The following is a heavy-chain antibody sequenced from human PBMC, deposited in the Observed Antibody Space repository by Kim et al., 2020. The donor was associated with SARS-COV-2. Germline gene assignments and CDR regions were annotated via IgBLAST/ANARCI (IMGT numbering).Heavy chain of an antibody. D-gene: IGHD3-10*01. CDR2: ISYDGSNK. CDR1: GFTFSSYA. Sequence: GGSLRLSCAASGFTFSSYAMHWVRQAPGKGLEWVAVISYDGSNKYYADSVKGRFTISRDNSKNTLYLQMNSLRAEDTAVYYCARGGYYYGSGSPLDYWGQGTLVTVSS. V-gene: IGHV3-30*04. J-gene: IGHJ4*02. CDR3: ARGGYYYGSGSPLDY.